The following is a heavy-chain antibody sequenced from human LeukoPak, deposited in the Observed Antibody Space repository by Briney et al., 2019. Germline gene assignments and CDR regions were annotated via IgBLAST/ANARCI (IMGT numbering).Heavy chain of an antibody. J-gene: IGHJ4*02. CDR1: GGSISSRSYY. CDR2: IHYSGST. D-gene: IGHD2-2*02. CDR3: ARLGVPAAITDY. Sequence: SETLSLTCTVSGGSISSRSYYWVWIRQPPGKGLQWIGSIHYSGSTYYNPSLKSRVTISVDTSKNQFSLKLSSVTAADTAVYYCARLGVPAAITDYWGQGTLVTVSS. V-gene: IGHV4-39*07.